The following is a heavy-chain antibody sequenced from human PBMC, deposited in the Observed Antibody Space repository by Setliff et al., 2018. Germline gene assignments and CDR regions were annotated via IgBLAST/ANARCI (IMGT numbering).Heavy chain of an antibody. Sequence: VASVKVSCKASGYTFTGYYMHWVRQAPGQGLEWMGRINPNSGGTNYAQGFTGRFVFSLDTSVSTAYLQITSLKAEDTAVYYCARVILYYFDSWGQGTLVTVSS. J-gene: IGHJ4*02. CDR2: INPNSGGT. CDR3: ARVILYYFDS. CDR1: GYTFTGYY. V-gene: IGHV7-4-1*02.